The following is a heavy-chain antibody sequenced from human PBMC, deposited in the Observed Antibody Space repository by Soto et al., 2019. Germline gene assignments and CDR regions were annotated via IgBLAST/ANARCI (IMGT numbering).Heavy chain of an antibody. Sequence: EVQLLESGGALVQPGGSLRLSCAASGFTFSNFAMSWVRQAPGKGLEWVSAISGSGTSTYDADSVKGRFSISRDNSKTTLYWQMNSLRAEDTAVYYCAKDRKRGSGWYWDYWGQGTLVTVSS. CDR2: ISGSGTST. CDR1: GFTFSNFA. V-gene: IGHV3-23*01. J-gene: IGHJ4*02. D-gene: IGHD6-19*01. CDR3: AKDRKRGSGWYWDY.